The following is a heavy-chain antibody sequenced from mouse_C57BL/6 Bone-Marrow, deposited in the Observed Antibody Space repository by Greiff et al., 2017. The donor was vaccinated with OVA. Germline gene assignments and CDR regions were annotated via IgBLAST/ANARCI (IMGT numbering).Heavy chain of an antibody. Sequence: VQLQQSGPELVKPGASVKISCKASGYTFTDYYINWVKQRPGQGLAWIGWIYPGSGNTTYNEKFTGKATLTVDTSSSTAYMQLSSLTSEDSAVYFCARRGYFYYAMDYWGQGTSVTVSS. CDR1: GYTFTDYY. V-gene: IGHV1-84*01. CDR3: ARRGYFYYAMDY. CDR2: IYPGSGNT. D-gene: IGHD3-1*01. J-gene: IGHJ4*01.